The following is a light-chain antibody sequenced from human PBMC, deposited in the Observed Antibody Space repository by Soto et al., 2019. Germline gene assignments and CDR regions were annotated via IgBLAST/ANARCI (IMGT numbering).Light chain of an antibody. CDR2: EVS. CDR3: SSYAGSNLWV. V-gene: IGLV2-8*01. CDR1: GYNH. J-gene: IGLJ3*02. Sequence: QSALTQPPSASGSPGQSVTISCTGTGYNHVSWYQQHPGKVPKLLIYEVSKRPSGVPDRFSGSKSGNTASLTVSGLQAEDEADYYCSSYAGSNLWVFGGGTKLTVL.